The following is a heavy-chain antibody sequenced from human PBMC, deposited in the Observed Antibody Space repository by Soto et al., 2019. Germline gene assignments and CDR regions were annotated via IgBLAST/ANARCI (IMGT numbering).Heavy chain of an antibody. D-gene: IGHD6-13*01. CDR1: GGSISSGGYS. CDR2: IYHSGST. J-gene: IGHJ6*02. Sequence: SETLSLTCAVSGGSISSGGYSWSWIRQPPGKGLEWIGYIYHSGSTYYNPSLKSRVTISVDTSKNQFSLKLSSVTAADTAVYYCNSNDLYGMHVWGQGTTVTVSS. V-gene: IGHV4-30-2*01. CDR3: NSNDLYGMHV.